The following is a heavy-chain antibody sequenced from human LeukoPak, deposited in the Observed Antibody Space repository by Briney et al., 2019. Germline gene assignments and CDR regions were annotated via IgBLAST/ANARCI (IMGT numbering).Heavy chain of an antibody. CDR3: ARGGRLTYDILSY. J-gene: IGHJ4*02. CDR1: GFTFSSYS. Sequence: GGSLRLSCAASGFTFSSYSMNWVRQAPGKGLEWVSSISSSSSYIYYADSVKGRFTISRDNAKNSLYLQMNSLRAEDTAVYYCARGGRLTYDILSYWGQRTLVTVSS. CDR2: ISSSSSYI. V-gene: IGHV3-21*01. D-gene: IGHD3-9*01.